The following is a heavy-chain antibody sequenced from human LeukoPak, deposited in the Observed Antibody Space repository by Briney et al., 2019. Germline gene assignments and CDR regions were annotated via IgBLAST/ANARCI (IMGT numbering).Heavy chain of an antibody. CDR2: ISYDGSNK. Sequence: GGSLRLSCAASGFTYSSYAMHWVRQAPGKGLEWVAVISYDGSNKYYADSVKGRFTISRDNSKNTLYLQMNSLRAEDTAVYYCAGPTRGAWGQGTLVTVSS. D-gene: IGHD3-10*01. J-gene: IGHJ4*02. V-gene: IGHV3-30-3*01. CDR3: AGPTRGA. CDR1: GFTYSSYA.